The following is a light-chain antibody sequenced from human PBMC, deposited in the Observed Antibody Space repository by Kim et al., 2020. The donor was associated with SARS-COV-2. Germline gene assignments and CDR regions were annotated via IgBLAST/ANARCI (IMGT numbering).Light chain of an antibody. CDR1: NMGVKC. J-gene: IGLJ2*01. CDR2: YDR. V-gene: IGLV3-21*04. Sequence: SVAPGMTARMTCGGDNMGVKCVHWYQQRPGQAPVVVIYYDRDRPSGIPERFSGSNSGNTATLTISGVEAGDEADYYCQVWDNSAAVFGGGTQLTVL. CDR3: QVWDNSAAV.